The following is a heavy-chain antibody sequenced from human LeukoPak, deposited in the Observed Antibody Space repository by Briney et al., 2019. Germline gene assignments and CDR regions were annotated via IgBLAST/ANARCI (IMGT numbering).Heavy chain of an antibody. D-gene: IGHD1-26*01. CDR2: IKQDGSEK. J-gene: IGHJ4*02. CDR1: GFTFSSYW. CDR3: ASLRYSGSYCLDY. Sequence: GGSLILSCAASGFTFSSYWMSWVRQAPGKGLEWVANIKQDGSEKYYVDSVKGRFTISRDNAKNSLYLQMNSLRAEDTAVYYCASLRYSGSYCLDYWGQGTLVTVSS. V-gene: IGHV3-7*01.